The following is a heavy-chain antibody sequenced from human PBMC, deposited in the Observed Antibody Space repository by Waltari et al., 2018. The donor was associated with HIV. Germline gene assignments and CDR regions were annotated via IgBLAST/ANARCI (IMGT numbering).Heavy chain of an antibody. CDR1: GYTLTELS. CDR2: VDPEDDEI. V-gene: IGHV1-24*01. J-gene: IGHJ6*02. CDR3: ATGGGTTSIQLYDLDV. Sequence: QVQLIQSGAEVKKPGASVKGSCKVFGYTLTELSMHTVRQAPGKGLEWMGGVDPEDDEIMYAQKFQGRFTMTEDTSTDPAYRALSSLTSEDTAVYYCATGGGTTSIQLYDLDVWGQGTTVTVSS. D-gene: IGHD1-26*01.